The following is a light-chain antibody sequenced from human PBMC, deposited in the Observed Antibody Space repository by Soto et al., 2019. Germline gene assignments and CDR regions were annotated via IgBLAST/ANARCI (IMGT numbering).Light chain of an antibody. CDR2: KAS. J-gene: IGKJ2*01. CDR1: QSISSW. CDR3: HTPDT. Sequence: DIQMTQSPSTLSASVGDRVTITCRASQSISSWLAWYQQKPGKAPKLLIYKASSLESGVPSRFSGSGSGTEFTLTISSLQPDDFATYYCHTPDTFGQGTKLEIK. V-gene: IGKV1-5*03.